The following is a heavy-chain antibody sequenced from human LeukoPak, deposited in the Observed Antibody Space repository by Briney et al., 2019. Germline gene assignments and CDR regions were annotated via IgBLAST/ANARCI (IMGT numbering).Heavy chain of an antibody. D-gene: IGHD3-10*01. Sequence: ASVKVSCKAPGYTFTSYGISWVRQAPGQGVEWMGWISAYNGNTNYAQKLQGRVTMTTGTSTSTAYMELRSLRSDDTAVCYCARNPQKYYYGSGSYYYFDYWGQGTLVTVSS. J-gene: IGHJ4*02. CDR3: ARNPQKYYYGSGSYYYFDY. CDR1: GYTFTSYG. V-gene: IGHV1-18*01. CDR2: ISAYNGNT.